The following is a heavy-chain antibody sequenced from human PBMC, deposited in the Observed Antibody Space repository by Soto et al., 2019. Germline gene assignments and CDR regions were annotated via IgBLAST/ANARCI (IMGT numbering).Heavy chain of an antibody. J-gene: IGHJ4*02. Sequence: GESLKISCKGSGYSFTSYWISWVRQMPGKGLEWMGNIDPSDSYTNYSPSFQGHVTMSADKSISTAYLQLSSLKASDTAMYYCARQYYYDSSGYYEGDYWGQGALVTVSS. D-gene: IGHD3-22*01. V-gene: IGHV5-10-1*01. CDR1: GYSFTSYW. CDR2: IDPSDSYT. CDR3: ARQYYYDSSGYYEGDY.